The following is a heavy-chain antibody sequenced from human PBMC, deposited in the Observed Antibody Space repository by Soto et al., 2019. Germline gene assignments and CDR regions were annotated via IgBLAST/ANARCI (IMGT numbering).Heavy chain of an antibody. CDR2: MYYTGVT. Sequence: SETLSLTSSVSGGSVRSGNHFWNWIRQPPGRGLEWLGYMYYTGVTNYNPSLKSRVSISVDPSKDQFSLNLISLTAADTAVYYCARGGEPLGYYGLDVWGQGTTVTVSS. J-gene: IGHJ6*02. CDR3: ARGGEPLGYYGLDV. V-gene: IGHV4-61*01. CDR1: GGSVRSGNHF.